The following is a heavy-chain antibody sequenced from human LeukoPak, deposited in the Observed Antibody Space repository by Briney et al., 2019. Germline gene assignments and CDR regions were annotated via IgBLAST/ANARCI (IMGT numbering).Heavy chain of an antibody. V-gene: IGHV4-39*01. D-gene: IGHD4-17*01. Sequence: SETLSLTCTVSGGSISSSSYYWGWIRQPPGKGLEWIGSIYYSGSTYYNPSLTSRVTISVDTSKNQFSLKLSSVTAADTAVYYCARSYGDFIFDYWGQGTLVTVSS. J-gene: IGHJ4*02. CDR2: IYYSGST. CDR1: GGSISSSSYY. CDR3: ARSYGDFIFDY.